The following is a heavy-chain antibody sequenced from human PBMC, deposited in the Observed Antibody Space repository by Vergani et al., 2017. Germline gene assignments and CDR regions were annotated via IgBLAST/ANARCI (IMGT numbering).Heavy chain of an antibody. CDR1: GGSISSYY. J-gene: IGHJ4*02. CDR2: IYTSGST. D-gene: IGHD1-26*01. CDR3: ARDLRWDGYFDH. Sequence: QVQLQESGPGLVKPSETLSLTCTVSGGSISSYYCSWIRQPAGKGPGWIGRIYTSGSTNYNPSLKSRVTMSVDTSKNQSSLKLSSVTAADTPVYYCARDLRWDGYFDHWGQGTLVTVSS. V-gene: IGHV4-4*07.